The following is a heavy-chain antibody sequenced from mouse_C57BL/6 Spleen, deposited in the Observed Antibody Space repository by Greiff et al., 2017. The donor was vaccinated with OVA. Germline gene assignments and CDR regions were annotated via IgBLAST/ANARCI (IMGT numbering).Heavy chain of an antibody. CDR2: ISNGGGST. CDR3: ARSLLRAAY. Sequence: EVKLVESGGGLVQPGGSLKLSCAASGFTFSDYYMYWVRQTPEKRLEWVAYISNGGGSTYYPDTVKGRFTISRDNAKNTLYLQMSRLKSEDTAMDYCARSLLRAAYWGQGTLVTVSA. CDR1: GFTFSDYY. V-gene: IGHV5-12*01. J-gene: IGHJ3*01. D-gene: IGHD1-1*01.